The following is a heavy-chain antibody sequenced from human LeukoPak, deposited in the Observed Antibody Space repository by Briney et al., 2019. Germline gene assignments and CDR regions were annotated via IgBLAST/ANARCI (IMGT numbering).Heavy chain of an antibody. J-gene: IGHJ3*02. D-gene: IGHD6-13*01. Sequence: NPSGTLSLTCTVSGGSISSSSYYWSWIRQPPGKGLEWIGSIYYSGSTYYNPSLKNRVTISVDTSKNQFSLKLSSVTAADTAVYYCASDRIAAAGGFAFDIWGQGTMVTVSS. CDR3: ASDRIAAAGGFAFDI. V-gene: IGHV4-39*01. CDR2: IYYSGST. CDR1: GGSISSSSYY.